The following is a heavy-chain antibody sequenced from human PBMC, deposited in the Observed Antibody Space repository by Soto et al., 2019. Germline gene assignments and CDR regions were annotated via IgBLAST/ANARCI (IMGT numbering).Heavy chain of an antibody. CDR2: ISSNGGST. Sequence: EVQLVESGGGLVQPGGSLRLSCAASGFIFSSYAMHWVRQAPGKGLEYVSAISSNGGSTYYANSVKGRFTISRDNSKNTLYLQMGSLRAEDMAVYYCARVIVGALVSGMDVWGQGTTVTVSS. CDR3: ARVIVGALVSGMDV. V-gene: IGHV3-64*01. D-gene: IGHD1-26*01. CDR1: GFIFSSYA. J-gene: IGHJ6*02.